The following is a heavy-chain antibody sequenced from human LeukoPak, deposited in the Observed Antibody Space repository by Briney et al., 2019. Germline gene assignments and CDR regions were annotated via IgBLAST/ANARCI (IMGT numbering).Heavy chain of an antibody. V-gene: IGHV4-38-2*01. D-gene: IGHD1-1*01. J-gene: IGHJ4*02. CDR3: AEYDPQRNYFDY. CDR1: GYSISSGYY. Sequence: PSETLSLTCAVSGYSISSGYYWGWIRQPPGKGLEWIGSIYHSGSTYYNPSLKSRVTISVDTSKNQFSLKLSSVTAADTAVYYCAEYDPQRNYFDYWGQGTLVTVSS. CDR2: IYHSGST.